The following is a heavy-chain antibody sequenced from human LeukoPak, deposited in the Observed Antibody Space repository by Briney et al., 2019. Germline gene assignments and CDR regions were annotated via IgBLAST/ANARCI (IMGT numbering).Heavy chain of an antibody. Sequence: GGSLRLSCAASGFTVSGNYMTWVRQAPREGLEWVSVVYSGGSTYYADSVKGRFTISRDKSKNTLYLQINSLRAEDTAVYYCTRRPRYDQGDSWGQGTLVTVSS. CDR2: VYSGGST. V-gene: IGHV3-66*04. CDR3: TRRPRYDQGDS. J-gene: IGHJ4*02. D-gene: IGHD3-16*01. CDR1: GFTVSGNY.